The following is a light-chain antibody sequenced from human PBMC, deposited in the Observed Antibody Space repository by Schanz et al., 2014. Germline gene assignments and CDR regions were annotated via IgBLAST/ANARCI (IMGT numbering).Light chain of an antibody. V-gene: IGKV3-20*01. CDR3: QQYNNWPLT. CDR2: GAS. Sequence: EIVLTQSPGTLSLSPGERVTLSCRASQSVTNNYLAWYQQKPGQAPRLLIYGASSRATGIPDRFSGGGSGTEFTLTISSLQSEDLALYYCQQYNNWPLTFGGGTKVEIK. J-gene: IGKJ4*01. CDR1: QSVTNNY.